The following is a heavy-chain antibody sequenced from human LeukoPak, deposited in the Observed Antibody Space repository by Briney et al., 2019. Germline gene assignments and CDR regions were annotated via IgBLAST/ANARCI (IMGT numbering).Heavy chain of an antibody. CDR3: ARGLYSGSYLVY. J-gene: IGHJ4*02. V-gene: IGHV4-34*01. D-gene: IGHD1-26*01. CDR2: INHSGST. CDR1: GGSFSGYY. Sequence: PSETLSLTCAVYGGSFSGYYWSWIRQPPGKGLEWIGEINHSGSTNYNPSLKSRVTISVDTSKNQFPLKLSSVTAADTAVYYCARGLYSGSYLVYWGQGTLVTVSS.